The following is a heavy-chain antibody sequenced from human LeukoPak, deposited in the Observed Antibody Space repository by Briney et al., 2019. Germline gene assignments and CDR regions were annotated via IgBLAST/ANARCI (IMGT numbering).Heavy chain of an antibody. CDR2: IGSSGSTK. CDR1: GFTFSDYY. Sequence: PGGSLRLSCAASGFTFSDYYMTWIRQAPGKGLERLSYIGSSGSTKYYAESVRGRFTISRDNAKNSLYLQMSSLRAEDTAVYYCARGLCGGDCYYYYYYYMDVWGKGTTVTVSS. D-gene: IGHD2-21*01. V-gene: IGHV3-11*04. CDR3: ARGLCGGDCYYYYYYYMDV. J-gene: IGHJ6*03.